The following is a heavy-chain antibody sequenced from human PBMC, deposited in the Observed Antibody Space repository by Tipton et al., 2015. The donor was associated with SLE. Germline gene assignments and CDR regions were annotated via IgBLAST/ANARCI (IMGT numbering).Heavy chain of an antibody. J-gene: IGHJ6*03. D-gene: IGHD5-18*01. CDR3: ARGEPGYSYGLDWGYHYYYMDV. V-gene: IGHV4-34*01. CDR1: GGSLTGYV. CDR2: ISHSGIT. Sequence: TLSLTCAVYGGSLTGYVWSWIRQPPGKGLEWIGGISHSGITHFNPSLKSRVTISVDTSRNQFSLRLTSVTAADTAGYYCARGEPGYSYGLDWGYHYYYMDVWGKGTTVTISS.